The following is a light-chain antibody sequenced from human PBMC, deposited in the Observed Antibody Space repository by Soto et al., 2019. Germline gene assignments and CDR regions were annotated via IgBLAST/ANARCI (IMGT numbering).Light chain of an antibody. CDR2: GAS. J-gene: IGKJ3*01. CDR3: QQCDNWPPFT. CDR1: QSVGSH. V-gene: IGKV3-15*01. Sequence: EIVMTQSPATLSVSPGERATLCCRASQSVGSHLAWYQQRPGQAPRLLIYGASYRATGIPARFSGSGSGTDFTLIISSLQSEDFAVYYCQQCDNWPPFTFGPGTKVDIK.